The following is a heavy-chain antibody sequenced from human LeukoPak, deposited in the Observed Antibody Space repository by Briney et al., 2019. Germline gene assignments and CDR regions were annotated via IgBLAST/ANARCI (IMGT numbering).Heavy chain of an antibody. CDR1: GGSISSYY. D-gene: IGHD4-11*01. V-gene: IGHV4-59*01. Sequence: SPTLSLTCTVSGGSISSYYWSWIRQPPGKGLEWIGYISYSGTTNYNPSLKSRVTISVDTSKNQFSLKLTSVTAADTAVYFCARAPYSNYVDYWGQGTLVTVSS. J-gene: IGHJ4*02. CDR2: ISYSGTT. CDR3: ARAPYSNYVDY.